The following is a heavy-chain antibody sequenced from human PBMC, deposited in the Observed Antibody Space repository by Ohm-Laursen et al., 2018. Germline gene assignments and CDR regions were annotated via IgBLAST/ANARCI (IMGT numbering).Heavy chain of an antibody. CDR3: ARQRSYYRYYYYGMDV. CDR2: INHSGST. D-gene: IGHD3-10*01. V-gene: IGHV4-34*01. Sequence: LSLTCAVYGGSFSGYYWSWIRQPPGKGLEWIGEINHSGSTNYNPPLKSRVTISVDTAKNQFSLKLSSVTAADTAVYYCARQRSYYRYYYYGMDVWGQGTTVTVSS. CDR1: GGSFSGYY. J-gene: IGHJ6*02.